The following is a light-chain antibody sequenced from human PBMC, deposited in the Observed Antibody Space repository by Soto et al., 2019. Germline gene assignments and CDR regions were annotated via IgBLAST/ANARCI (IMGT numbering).Light chain of an antibody. Sequence: EIVLTQSPATLSLSPGERATLSCRASQSISRHLAWYQQKPGQAPRLLIYGASNRATGIPARFSGRGSGTDFTLTISCLEPEDFAVYYCQQRINWPFTFGPGPQVEIK. CDR3: QQRINWPFT. J-gene: IGKJ4*01. CDR2: GAS. V-gene: IGKV3-11*01. CDR1: QSISRH.